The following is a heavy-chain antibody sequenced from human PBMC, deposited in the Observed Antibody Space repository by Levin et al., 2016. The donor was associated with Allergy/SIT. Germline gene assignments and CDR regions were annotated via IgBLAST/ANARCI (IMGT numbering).Heavy chain of an antibody. J-gene: IGHJ6*02. D-gene: IGHD6-19*01. V-gene: IGHV4-34*01. CDR3: ARDRIAVAGTLVYYYYGMDV. Sequence: WIRQPPGKGLEWIGEINHSGSTNYNPSLKSRVTISVDTSKNQFSLKLSSVTAADTAVYYCARDRIAVAGTLVYYYYGMDVWGQGTTVTVSS. CDR2: INHSGST.